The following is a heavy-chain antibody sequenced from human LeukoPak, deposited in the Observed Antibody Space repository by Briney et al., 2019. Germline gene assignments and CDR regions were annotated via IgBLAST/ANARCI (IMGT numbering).Heavy chain of an antibody. V-gene: IGHV3-43*01. J-gene: IGHJ6*03. D-gene: IGHD3-3*01. Sequence: GGSLRLSCAASGFTFSSYAMSWVRQAPGKGLEWVSLISWDGGSTYYADSVKGRFTISRDNSKNSLYLQMNSLRTEDTALYYCAKGRSGYYYMDVWGKGTTVTVSS. CDR1: GFTFSSYA. CDR2: ISWDGGST. CDR3: AKGRSGYYYMDV.